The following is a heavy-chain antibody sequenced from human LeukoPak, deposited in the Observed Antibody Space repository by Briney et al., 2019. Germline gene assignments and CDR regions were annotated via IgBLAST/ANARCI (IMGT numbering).Heavy chain of an antibody. D-gene: IGHD6-13*01. V-gene: IGHV1-2*04. Sequence: ASVKVSCKASGYTFTGYYMHWVRQAPGQGLEWMGWINPNSGGTNYAQKFQGWVTMTRDTSISTAYMELSRLRSDDTAVCYCARVLDSSSWGLDYWGQGTLVTVSS. CDR1: GYTFTGYY. CDR2: INPNSGGT. J-gene: IGHJ4*02. CDR3: ARVLDSSSWGLDY.